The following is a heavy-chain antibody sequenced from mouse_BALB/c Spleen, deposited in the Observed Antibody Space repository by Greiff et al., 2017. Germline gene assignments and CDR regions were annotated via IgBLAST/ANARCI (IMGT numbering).Heavy chain of an antibody. J-gene: IGHJ2*03. D-gene: IGHD2-14*01. Sequence: EVQLVESGGGLVKPGGSLKLSCAASGFTFSSYAMSWVRQTPEKRLVWVASISSGGSTYYPDSMKGRFTISKDNARNSLYLQMSSLRSEDTAMYYCATGGTTTTYFDDWGQGTSRTVSS. V-gene: IGHV5-6-5*01. CDR2: ISSGGST. CDR1: GFTFSSYA. CDR3: ATGGTTTTYFDD.